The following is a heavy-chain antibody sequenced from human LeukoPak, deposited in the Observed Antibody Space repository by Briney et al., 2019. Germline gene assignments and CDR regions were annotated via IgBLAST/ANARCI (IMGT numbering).Heavy chain of an antibody. CDR1: GFTSNNYW. CDR3: ARDQWRLFDY. V-gene: IGHV3-7*04. Sequence: GGSLRLSCAASGFTSNNYWMSWVRQAPGKGLEWVANIKEDGSDIYYVDSVKGRFTISRDNAKNLLYLQMNSLRAEDTAVYYCARDQWRLFDYWGQGTLVTVSS. D-gene: IGHD2-21*02. CDR2: IKEDGSDI. J-gene: IGHJ4*02.